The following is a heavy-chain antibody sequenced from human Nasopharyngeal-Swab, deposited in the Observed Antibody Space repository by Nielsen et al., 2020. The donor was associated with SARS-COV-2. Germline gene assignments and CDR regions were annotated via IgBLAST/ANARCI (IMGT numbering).Heavy chain of an antibody. V-gene: IGHV1-69*06. CDR2: IIPIFGTA. CDR3: ARGAITFGGVIAEEYYFDY. CDR1: GGTFSSYA. J-gene: IGHJ4*02. Sequence: SVKVSCKASGGTFSSYAISWVRQAPGQGLDWMGGIIPIFGTANSAQKFQGSVTITADKSTSTAYKELSSLRSEDTAVYYCARGAITFGGVIAEEYYFDYWGQGTLVTVSS. D-gene: IGHD3-16*02.